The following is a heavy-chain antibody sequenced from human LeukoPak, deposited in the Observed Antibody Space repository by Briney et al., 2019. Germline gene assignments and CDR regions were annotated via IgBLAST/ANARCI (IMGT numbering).Heavy chain of an antibody. CDR3: ARGAAAVIFDY. V-gene: IGHV3-21*01. CDR2: ITSSRSSV. D-gene: IGHD6-13*01. Sequence: GGSLRLSCAASGYTFSSYNMNWVRQAPGKGLAWVSSITSSRSSVYYADSVKGRFTISRDNAKNSLYLQMNSLRAEDTAVYYCARGAAAVIFDYWVQGTLVTVSS. CDR1: GYTFSSYN. J-gene: IGHJ4*02.